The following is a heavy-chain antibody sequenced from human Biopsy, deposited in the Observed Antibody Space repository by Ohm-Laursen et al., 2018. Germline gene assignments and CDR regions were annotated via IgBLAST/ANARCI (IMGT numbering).Heavy chain of an antibody. V-gene: IGHV4-31*03. Sequence: SQTLSLTCTVSGVSISVDGYYWAWIRQLPGKGLDWIGYIYHSGTTYYNPSLKSRLTMSVDTSKNEFSLRLRSVTAADTAVYLCGNEVHGRDYWGLGAQVTVSS. J-gene: IGHJ4*02. D-gene: IGHD2-15*01. CDR3: GNEVHGRDY. CDR2: IYHSGTT. CDR1: GVSISVDGYY.